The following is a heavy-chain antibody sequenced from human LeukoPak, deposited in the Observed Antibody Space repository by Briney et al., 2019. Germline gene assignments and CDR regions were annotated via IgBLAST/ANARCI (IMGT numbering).Heavy chain of an antibody. CDR1: GYTFTSYG. D-gene: IGHD3-22*01. CDR3: AREPLPDADYYDSSGYYYFDY. J-gene: IGHJ4*02. Sequence: ASVKVSCKASGYTFTSYGISGVRQAPGQGLEWMGWISAYNGNTNYAQKLQGRVTMTTDTSTSTAYMELRSLRSDDTAVYYCAREPLPDADYYDSSGYYYFDYWGQGTLVTVSS. CDR2: ISAYNGNT. V-gene: IGHV1-18*01.